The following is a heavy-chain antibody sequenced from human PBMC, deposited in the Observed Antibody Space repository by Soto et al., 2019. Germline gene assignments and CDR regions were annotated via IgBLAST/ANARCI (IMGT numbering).Heavy chain of an antibody. J-gene: IGHJ3*02. D-gene: IGHD2-2*01. CDR3: ARGGVVVPAATILGAFDI. V-gene: IGHV4-31*03. CDR2: IYYSGST. Sequence: KPSDTLSLTCTVSGGSISSGGYYWIWIRQHPGKGLEWIGYIYYSGSTYYNPSLKSRVTISVDTSKIQFSLKLSSVTAADTAVYYCARGGVVVPAATILGAFDIWGQGTMVNVSS. CDR1: GGSISSGGYY.